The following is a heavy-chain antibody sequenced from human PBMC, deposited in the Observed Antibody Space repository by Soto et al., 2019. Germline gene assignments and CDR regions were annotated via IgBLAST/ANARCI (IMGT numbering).Heavy chain of an antibody. CDR2: IWYDGSNK. D-gene: IGHD3-16*01. CDR1: GFTFSSYG. V-gene: IGHV3-33*01. Sequence: PGGSLRLSCAASGFTFSSYGMHWVRQAPGKGLEWVAVIWYDGSNKYYADSVKGRFTISRDNSKNTLYLQMNSLRAEDTAVYYCARGGGPDPGVFLDYWGQGTLVTVSS. J-gene: IGHJ4*02. CDR3: ARGGGPDPGVFLDY.